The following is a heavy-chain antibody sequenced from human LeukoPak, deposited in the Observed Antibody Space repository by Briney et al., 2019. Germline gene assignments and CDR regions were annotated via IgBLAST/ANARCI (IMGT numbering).Heavy chain of an antibody. J-gene: IGHJ3*02. CDR1: GFTVSSNY. CDR3: AKDLCFGSSIPGAFDI. V-gene: IGHV3-53*01. Sequence: PGGSLRLSCAASGFTVSSNYMSWVRQAPGKGLEGGSVIYSGCSTYYADAVKGRFTISRDSSKKTRYLQMNSLRAEDTGLYYGAKDLCFGSSIPGAFDIWGQGTEVSVSS. CDR2: IYSGCST. D-gene: IGHD2-15*01.